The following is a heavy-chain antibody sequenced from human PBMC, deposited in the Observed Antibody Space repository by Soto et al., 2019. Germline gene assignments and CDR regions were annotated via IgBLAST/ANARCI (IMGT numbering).Heavy chain of an antibody. Sequence: PSETLSLTCTVSGGSISSSSSYWGWIRQPPGKGLEWVGSIYYLGNTYYNPSLGGRVSISVDTSKNQFSLKLNSVTAADTAVFYCAGLFPYMSSGYHRNYLGQGTLITVAS. CDR2: IYYLGNT. V-gene: IGHV4-39*01. CDR1: GGSISSSSSY. CDR3: AGLFPYMSSGYHRNY. J-gene: IGHJ4*02. D-gene: IGHD3-22*01.